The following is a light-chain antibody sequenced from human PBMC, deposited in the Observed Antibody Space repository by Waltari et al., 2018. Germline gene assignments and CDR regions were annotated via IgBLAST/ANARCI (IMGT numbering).Light chain of an antibody. V-gene: IGLV4-69*01. CDR1: SGHTSNV. CDR3: QTGGHGTWV. CDR2: VNSDGSH. Sequence: QLVLTQSPSASASLGASVKPTCTLSSGHTSNVIAWLQQQPGKGPRFLLKVNSDGSHSKGDGIPDRFSGSSSGAERYLSISSLQSEDDADYYCQTGGHGTWVFGGGTKVTVL. J-gene: IGLJ3*02.